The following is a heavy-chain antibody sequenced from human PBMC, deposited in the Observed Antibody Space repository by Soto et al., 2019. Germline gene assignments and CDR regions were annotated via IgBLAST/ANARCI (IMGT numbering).Heavy chain of an antibody. CDR1: GFTFTRYS. CDR3: ARESEDLTSNFDY. CDR2: ISSTTNYI. Sequence: WESLRLSCAASGFTFTRYSMNWVRQAPGKGLEWVSSISSTTNYIYYGDSMKGRFTISRDNGKNSLYLEIHSLRAEDTAVYYCARESEDLTSNFDYWGQGTLVTVSS. J-gene: IGHJ4*02. V-gene: IGHV3-21*06.